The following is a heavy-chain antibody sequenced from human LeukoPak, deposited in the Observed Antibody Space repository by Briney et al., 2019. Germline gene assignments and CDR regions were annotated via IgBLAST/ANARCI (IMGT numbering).Heavy chain of an antibody. Sequence: SETLSLTCTVSGGSISSGSYYWSWIRQPAGKGLEWIGRIYTSGSTNYNPSLKSRVTISVDTSKNQFTLNLSSVTAADTAVYYCAREVPQLGILTGRDWGQGTLVTVSS. CDR3: AREVPQLGILTGRD. J-gene: IGHJ4*02. CDR1: GGSISSGSYY. D-gene: IGHD3-9*01. CDR2: IYTSGST. V-gene: IGHV4-61*02.